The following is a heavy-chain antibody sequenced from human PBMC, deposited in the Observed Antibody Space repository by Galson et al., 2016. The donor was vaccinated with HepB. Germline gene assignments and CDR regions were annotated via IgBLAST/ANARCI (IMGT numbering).Heavy chain of an antibody. CDR1: GGTFNSYA. Sequence: SVKVSCKASGGTFNSYAISWVRQAPGQGLEWMGGIIPILGIASYAQKFQGRVTITADTSTTTAYMDLSSLKSDDAAVYYCARNLHSSGYSSPEYFHYWGQGTLVTVSS. CDR3: ARNLHSSGYSSPEYFHY. V-gene: IGHV1-69*10. J-gene: IGHJ1*01. D-gene: IGHD6-19*01. CDR2: IIPILGIA.